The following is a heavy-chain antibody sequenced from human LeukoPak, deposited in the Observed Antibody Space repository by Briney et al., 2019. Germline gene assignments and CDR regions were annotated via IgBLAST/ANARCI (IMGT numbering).Heavy chain of an antibody. CDR3: ARENNSGWYRKAAFDY. Sequence: ASVKVSCKASGYTLTGYYMHWVRQAPGQGLEWMGWINPNGGGTNYAQNFQGRVTLTRDTSISTAYMEVSRLESDDTAVYYCARENNSGWYRKAAFDYWGQGTLVTVTS. CDR1: GYTLTGYY. CDR2: INPNGGGT. V-gene: IGHV1-2*02. J-gene: IGHJ4*02. D-gene: IGHD6-19*01.